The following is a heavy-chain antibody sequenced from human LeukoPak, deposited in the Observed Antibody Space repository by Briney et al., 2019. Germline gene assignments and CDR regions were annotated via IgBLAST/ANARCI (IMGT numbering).Heavy chain of an antibody. V-gene: IGHV3-23*01. CDR2: IGGSGDGT. D-gene: IGHD5-12*01. CDR3: TKGAAAKIGAYSGYGLKDY. Sequence: GGSLRLSCAASGFTFSSHAMSWVRQAPGKGLEWVSVIGGSGDGTYYADSVKGRFTVSRDNSKNTMNLQLNTLRAEDTAVYYCTKGAAAKIGAYSGYGLKDYWGQGTLVTVSS. CDR1: GFTFSSHA. J-gene: IGHJ4*02.